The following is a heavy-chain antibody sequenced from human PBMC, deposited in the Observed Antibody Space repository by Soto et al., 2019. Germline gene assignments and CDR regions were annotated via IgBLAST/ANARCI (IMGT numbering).Heavy chain of an antibody. CDR3: ARGWRYYYDSSGYYSHWFDP. J-gene: IGHJ5*02. CDR1: GGSISSGGYY. Sequence: QVQLQESGPGLVKPSQTLSLTCTVSGGSISSGGYYWSWIRQHPGKGLEWIGYIYYSGSTYYNPSLKRRVTISVDTSKNQFSLKLSSVTAADTAVYYCARGWRYYYDSSGYYSHWFDPWGQGTLVTVSS. D-gene: IGHD3-22*01. V-gene: IGHV4-31*03. CDR2: IYYSGST.